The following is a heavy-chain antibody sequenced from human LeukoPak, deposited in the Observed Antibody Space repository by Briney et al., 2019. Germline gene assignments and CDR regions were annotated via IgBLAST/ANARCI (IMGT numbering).Heavy chain of an antibody. V-gene: IGHV1-69*13. Sequence: SVKVSCKASGGTFSSYAISWVRQAPGQGLEWMGGIIPIFGTANYAQKFQGRVTITADESTSTAYMELSSLRSEDTAVYYCARKVYDFWSGKDFDYWGQGTLVTVSS. CDR3: ARKVYDFWSGKDFDY. CDR1: GGTFSSYA. J-gene: IGHJ4*02. D-gene: IGHD3-3*01. CDR2: IIPIFGTA.